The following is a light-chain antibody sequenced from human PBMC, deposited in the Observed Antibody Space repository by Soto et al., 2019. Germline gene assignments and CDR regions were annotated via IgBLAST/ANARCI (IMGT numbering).Light chain of an antibody. CDR3: QKYNTAPQT. Sequence: DIQMTQSPSSLSASVGDRVTITCRASQGFSDYLAWYQQKPGKVPELLIYAVSTLQSVVASRCSGSGSGKEFTLTIRSLQPEYIATYYCQKYNTAPQTFGPGTKVEIK. CDR1: QGFSDY. CDR2: AVS. V-gene: IGKV1-27*01. J-gene: IGKJ1*01.